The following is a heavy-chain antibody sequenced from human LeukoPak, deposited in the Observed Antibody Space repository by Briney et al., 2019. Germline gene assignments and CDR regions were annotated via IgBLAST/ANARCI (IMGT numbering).Heavy chain of an antibody. J-gene: IGHJ6*03. CDR3: ARYGDYDGYYYMDV. Sequence: ASVKVSCKASGGTFSSYAISWVRQAPGQGLEWMGGIIPIFGTANYAQKFQGRVTITAHKSTSTAYMELSSLRSEDTAVYYCARYGDYDGYYYMDVWGKGTTVTVSS. D-gene: IGHD4-17*01. CDR2: IIPIFGTA. CDR1: GGTFSSYA. V-gene: IGHV1-69*06.